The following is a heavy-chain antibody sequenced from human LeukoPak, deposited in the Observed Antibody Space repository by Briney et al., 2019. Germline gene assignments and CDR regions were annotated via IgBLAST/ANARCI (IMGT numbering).Heavy chain of an antibody. D-gene: IGHD3-22*01. CDR3: ARGPITMIVARVAYMDV. J-gene: IGHJ6*03. Sequence: SVKVSCKASGGTFSSYAISWVRQAPGQGLEWMGGIIPIFGTANYAQKFQGRVTITTDESTSTAYMGLSSLRSEDTAVYYCARGPITMIVARVAYMDVWGKGTTVTVSS. V-gene: IGHV1-69*05. CDR2: IIPIFGTA. CDR1: GGTFSSYA.